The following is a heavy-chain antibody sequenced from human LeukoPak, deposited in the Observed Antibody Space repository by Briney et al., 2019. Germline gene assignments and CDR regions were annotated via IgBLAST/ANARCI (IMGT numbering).Heavy chain of an antibody. Sequence: GESLKISCKGSGYSFTNYWIGWVRQMPGKGLEWMGIIYPGDSDTRYSPSFQGQVTISADKFLSTAYLQWSSLEASDNAMYYCARRRFSGDTAMLDYWGQGTLVSVSS. CDR3: ARRRFSGDTAMLDY. V-gene: IGHV5-51*01. D-gene: IGHD5-18*01. CDR2: IYPGDSDT. J-gene: IGHJ4*02. CDR1: GYSFTNYW.